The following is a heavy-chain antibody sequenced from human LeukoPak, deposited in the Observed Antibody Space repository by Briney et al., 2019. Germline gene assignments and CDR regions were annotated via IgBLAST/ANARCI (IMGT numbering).Heavy chain of an antibody. CDR3: ARDLRVQWELLTSGAFDI. J-gene: IGHJ3*02. CDR1: GFTFSDFY. CDR2: IYGSSSYT. Sequence: PGGSLRLSCAASGFTFSDFYMNWIRQAPGKGLEWVSYIYGSSSYTNYADSVNGRITIFRENYKKSLYLQITSLRAEETAVYYCARDLRVQWELLTSGAFDIWGQGKIFTVSS. V-gene: IGHV3-11*06. D-gene: IGHD1-26*01.